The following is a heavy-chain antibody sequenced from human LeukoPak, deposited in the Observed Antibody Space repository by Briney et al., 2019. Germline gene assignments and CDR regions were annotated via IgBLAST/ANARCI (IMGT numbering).Heavy chain of an antibody. V-gene: IGHV3-48*01. CDR1: EFTFNNYG. Sequence: GSLRLSCAASEFTFNNYGMNWVRQAPGKGLEWVSYISGSSTTIYYADSVKGRFTISRDNAKNSLYLQMNSLRAEDTAVYYCAREVYFDYWGQGTLVIVSS. CDR2: ISGSSTTI. CDR3: AREVYFDY. J-gene: IGHJ4*02.